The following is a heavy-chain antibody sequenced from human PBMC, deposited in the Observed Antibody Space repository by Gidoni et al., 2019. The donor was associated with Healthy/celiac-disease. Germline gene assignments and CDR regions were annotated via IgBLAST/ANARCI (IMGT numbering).Heavy chain of an antibody. D-gene: IGHD2-2*01. Sequence: EVQLVWAGGGWGKPGRALSLSCAGSGFTLYDYAMHWVRQAAGKRLEWVSGSSWNSGSLGYADSVKGRFTISRDNAQNSPYLQMHSLRAADTALYSCATSLGYCSSTSCWSAFAIWGQGTMVTVSS. CDR2: SSWNSGSL. J-gene: IGHJ3*02. V-gene: IGHV3-9*01. CDR1: GFTLYDYA. CDR3: ATSLGYCSSTSCWSAFAI.